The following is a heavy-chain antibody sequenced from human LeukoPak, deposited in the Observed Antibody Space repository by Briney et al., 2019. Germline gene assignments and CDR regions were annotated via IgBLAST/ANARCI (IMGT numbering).Heavy chain of an antibody. V-gene: IGHV3-23*01. Sequence: GGTLRLSCAASGFTFTNHGMSWVRQAPGKGLEWVSAISGSGGSTYYADSVKGRFTISRDNSKNTLYLQMNSLRAEDTAVYSFANRRGAGYSRVNDYWGQGTLVTVSS. D-gene: IGHD6-13*01. CDR1: GFTFTNHG. J-gene: IGHJ4*02. CDR3: ANRRGAGYSRVNDY. CDR2: ISGSGGST.